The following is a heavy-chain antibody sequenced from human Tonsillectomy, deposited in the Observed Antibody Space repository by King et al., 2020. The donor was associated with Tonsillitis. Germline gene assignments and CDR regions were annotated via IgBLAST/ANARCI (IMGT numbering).Heavy chain of an antibody. Sequence: VQLVESGGGVVQPGRSLRLSCAASGVTFSSYGMHWVRQAPGKGLEWVAVIWYDGNNKYYSDSVKGRFTISRDNSKNTLYLQMNSLRAEDTAMYYCARDLVSYYGMGVWGQGTTVTVSS. CDR2: IWYDGNNK. CDR1: GVTFSSYG. J-gene: IGHJ6*02. V-gene: IGHV3-33*01. D-gene: IGHD3-16*01. CDR3: ARDLVSYYGMGV.